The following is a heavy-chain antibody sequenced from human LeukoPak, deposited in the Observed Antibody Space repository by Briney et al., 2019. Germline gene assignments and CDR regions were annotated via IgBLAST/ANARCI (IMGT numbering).Heavy chain of an antibody. CDR2: IWYDGSNK. J-gene: IGHJ4*02. CDR1: GFTFSSYG. V-gene: IGHV3-33*06. Sequence: GGSLRLSCAAPGFTFSSYGMHWVRQAPGKGLEWVAVIWYDGSNKYYADSVKGRFTISRDNSKNTLYLQMNSLRAEDTAVYYCAKDRDFGGYSYGLDYWGQGTLVTVSS. D-gene: IGHD5-18*01. CDR3: AKDRDFGGYSYGLDY.